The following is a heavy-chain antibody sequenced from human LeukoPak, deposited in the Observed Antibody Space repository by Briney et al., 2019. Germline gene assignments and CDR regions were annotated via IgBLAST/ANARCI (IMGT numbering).Heavy chain of an antibody. D-gene: IGHD3-10*01. J-gene: IGHJ4*02. CDR3: ASSASERINMVRGVITDPDDY. Sequence: GSSVKVSCKASGGTFSSYAISWVRQAPGQGLEWMGRIIPILGIANYAQKFQGRVTITADKSTSTAYMELSSLRSEDTAVYYCASSASERINMVRGVITDPDDYWGQGTLVTVSS. CDR2: IIPILGIA. V-gene: IGHV1-69*04. CDR1: GGTFSSYA.